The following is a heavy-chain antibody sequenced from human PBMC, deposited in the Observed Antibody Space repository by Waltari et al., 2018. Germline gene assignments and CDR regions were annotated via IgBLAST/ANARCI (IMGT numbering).Heavy chain of an antibody. Sequence: QVQLVDSGGDLVRPGGSLTLSCAASGFSLTNYYMSWIRQAPGKGLEWISDIANTSKTKNADSVKGRFTSSRDNANKSMYLHMNNVRVEDTAVYFCARAYGSTGDFDLWGQGTQVTVSS. D-gene: IGHD3-9*01. CDR2: IANTSKT. J-gene: IGHJ4*02. CDR1: GFSLTNYY. CDR3: ARAYGSTGDFDL. V-gene: IGHV3-11*06.